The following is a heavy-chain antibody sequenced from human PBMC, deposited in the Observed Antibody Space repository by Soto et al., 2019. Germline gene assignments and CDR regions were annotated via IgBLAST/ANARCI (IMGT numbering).Heavy chain of an antibody. Sequence: QVQLVQSGAEVKKPGASVKVSCKASGYTFTSYAMHWVRQAPGQRLEWMGWINAGNGNTKYSQKFQGRVTLTRDTPASTAYMELSSLRSEDTAVYYCARDLGVGAASDYWGQGTLVTVSS. V-gene: IGHV1-3*01. J-gene: IGHJ4*02. D-gene: IGHD1-26*01. CDR2: INAGNGNT. CDR1: GYTFTSYA. CDR3: ARDLGVGAASDY.